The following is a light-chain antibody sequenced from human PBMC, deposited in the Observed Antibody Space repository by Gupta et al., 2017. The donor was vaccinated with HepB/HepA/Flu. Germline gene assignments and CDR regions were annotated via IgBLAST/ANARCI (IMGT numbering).Light chain of an antibody. J-gene: IGKJ1*01. Sequence: IMMTQPPATLSVSPGERATLSCRASQSVSSNLVWYQQKPGQAPRLLIYGASTRATGIPARFSGSGSGTEFTLTISSLQSEDFAVYYCLQSNHWPWTFGQGTKVEIK. CDR3: LQSNHWPWT. CDR2: GAS. V-gene: IGKV3-15*01. CDR1: QSVSSN.